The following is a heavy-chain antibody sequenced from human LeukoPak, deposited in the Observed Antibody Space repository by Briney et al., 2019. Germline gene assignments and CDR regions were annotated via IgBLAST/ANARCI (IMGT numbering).Heavy chain of an antibody. Sequence: SETLSLTCTVSGGSISSYYWSWIRQPPGKGLEWIGYIYYSGSTNYNPSLKSRVTISVDTSKNQFSLKLSSVTAADTAVYYCARVRTGGYSYGYHPNWFDPWGQGTLVTVSS. CDR2: IYYSGST. V-gene: IGHV4-59*12. D-gene: IGHD5-18*01. CDR1: GGSISSYY. CDR3: ARVRTGGYSYGYHPNWFDP. J-gene: IGHJ5*02.